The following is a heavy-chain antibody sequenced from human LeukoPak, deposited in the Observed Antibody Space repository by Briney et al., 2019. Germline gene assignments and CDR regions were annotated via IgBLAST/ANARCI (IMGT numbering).Heavy chain of an antibody. CDR2: IYYSGYT. Sequence: PSETLSLTCTVCGGSVSGTDYYWGWFRRRPGRGLEWIGSIYYSGYTYYNPSLKSRLTMSVDTSTNQFSLRLTSVTAADTAVYYCARHDYDSSGYRRDYYFDYWSQGTLVTVSS. D-gene: IGHD3-22*01. J-gene: IGHJ4*02. V-gene: IGHV4-39*01. CDR3: ARHDYDSSGYRRDYYFDY. CDR1: GGSVSGTDYY.